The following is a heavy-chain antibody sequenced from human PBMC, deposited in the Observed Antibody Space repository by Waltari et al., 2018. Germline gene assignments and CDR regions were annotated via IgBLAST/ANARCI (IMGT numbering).Heavy chain of an antibody. D-gene: IGHD3-10*01. CDR2: IIPIFGTA. CDR3: ATFRGITMVRGVLDY. CDR1: GGTVSSYA. V-gene: IGHV1-69*14. J-gene: IGHJ4*02. Sequence: QVQLVQSGAEVKKPGSSVKVSCKASGGTVSSYAISWVRQAPGQGLEGMGGIIPIFGTANDAQKFQGSVTITADNSTRTAYMELTRLRSDDTAVYYCATFRGITMVRGVLDYGRPGTLVTVSS.